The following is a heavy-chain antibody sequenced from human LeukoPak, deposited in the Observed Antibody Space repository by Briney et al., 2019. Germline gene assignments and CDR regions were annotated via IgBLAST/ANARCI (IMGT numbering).Heavy chain of an antibody. V-gene: IGHV3-33*01. CDR2: IWYDGSKK. CDR1: GSTFSRYG. Sequence: GGSLRLSCAAPGSTFSRYGMHWVRQAPGKGLEWVAVIWYDGSKKYYADSVKGRFTISRDSSKNTLYLQMNSLRVEDTAVYYCARDVEDGYPYYYYGLDVWGQGTTVTVSS. CDR3: ARDVEDGYPYYYYGLDV. D-gene: IGHD5-24*01. J-gene: IGHJ6*02.